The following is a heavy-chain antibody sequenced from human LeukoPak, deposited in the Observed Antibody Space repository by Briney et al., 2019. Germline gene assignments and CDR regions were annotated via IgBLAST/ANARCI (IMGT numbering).Heavy chain of an antibody. CDR2: ISAYNGNT. CDR1: GYTFTNYG. V-gene: IGHV1-18*01. CDR3: ARDLQGYDFWSGYARLQWWFDP. J-gene: IGHJ5*02. D-gene: IGHD3-3*01. Sequence: ASVKVSCKASGYTFTNYGISWVRQAPGQGLEWMGWISAYNGNTHYAQNLQGRVTMTTDTSTSTAYMELKSLRSDDTAVYYCARDLQGYDFWSGYARLQWWFDPWGQGTLVTVSS.